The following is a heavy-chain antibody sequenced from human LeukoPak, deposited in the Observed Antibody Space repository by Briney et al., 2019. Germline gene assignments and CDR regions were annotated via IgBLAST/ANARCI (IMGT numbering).Heavy chain of an antibody. CDR3: ARVIVTNYYYSMDV. CDR1: GFTYSSYS. D-gene: IGHD3-22*01. Sequence: PSGGSLRLSCAASGFTYSSYSMNWVRQAPGKGLEWVSYISSSSSTIYYADSVKGRFTISRDNAKNSLYLQMNSLRAEDTAVYYCARVIVTNYYYSMDVWGKGTTVTVSS. CDR2: ISSSSSTI. V-gene: IGHV3-48*01. J-gene: IGHJ6*03.